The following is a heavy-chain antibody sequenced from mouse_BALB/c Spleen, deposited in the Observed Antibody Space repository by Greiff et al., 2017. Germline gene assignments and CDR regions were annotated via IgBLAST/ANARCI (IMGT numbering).Heavy chain of an antibody. Sequence: LQESGPGLVAPSQSLSLTCTVSGFSFTSYGVHWVRQPPGKGLEWLGVIWAGGSTNYNSALMSRLSISKDNSKTQVFLKMISLQTDDTAMYYCAIGYYGGSFAYWGQGTLVTVSA. V-gene: IGHV2-9*02. CDR3: AIGYYGGSFAY. CDR1: GFSFTSYG. CDR2: IWAGGST. D-gene: IGHD1-1*01. J-gene: IGHJ3*01.